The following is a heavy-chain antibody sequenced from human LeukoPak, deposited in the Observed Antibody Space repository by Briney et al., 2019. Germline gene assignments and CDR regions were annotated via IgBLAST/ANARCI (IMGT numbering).Heavy chain of an antibody. D-gene: IGHD5-24*01. CDR3: ARGVDGYKRWFDP. V-gene: IGHV4-39*01. J-gene: IGHJ5*02. Sequence: PSETLSLICTVSGGSISSSSYYWGWIRQPPGKGLEWIGSIYYSGSTYYNPSLKSRVTISVDTSKNQFSLKLSSVTAADTAVYYCARGVDGYKRWFDPWGQGTLVTVSS. CDR1: GGSISSSSYY. CDR2: IYYSGST.